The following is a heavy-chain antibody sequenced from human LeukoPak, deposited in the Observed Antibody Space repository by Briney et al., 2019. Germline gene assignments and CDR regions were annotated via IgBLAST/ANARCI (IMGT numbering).Heavy chain of an antibody. J-gene: IGHJ4*02. Sequence: GGSPRLSCAASGFTFSSYSMNWVRQAPGKGLEWVSAISGSGGSTYYADSVKGRFTISRDNSKNTLYLQMNSLRAEDTAVYYCARGPYYYGSGSFPEIDYWGQGTLVTVSS. CDR1: GFTFSSYS. CDR2: ISGSGGST. V-gene: IGHV3-23*01. CDR3: ARGPYYYGSGSFPEIDY. D-gene: IGHD3-10*01.